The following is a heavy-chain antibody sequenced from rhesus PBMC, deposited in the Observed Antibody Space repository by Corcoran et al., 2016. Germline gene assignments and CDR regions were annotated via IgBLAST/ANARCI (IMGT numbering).Heavy chain of an antibody. CDR3: VSGGEAATGY. J-gene: IGHJ4*01. D-gene: IGHD6-19*01. CDR1: GGSISSSY. V-gene: IGHV4-169*02. CDR2: IYGSGSST. Sequence: QLQLQESGPGLVKPSETLSVTCAVSGGSISSSYWSWIRQAPGRGLEWIGYIYGSGSSTNYRPSLKSRVTLSVDTSKNPLSLTLSSVTAADTAVYYCVSGGEAATGYWGQGVLVTVSS.